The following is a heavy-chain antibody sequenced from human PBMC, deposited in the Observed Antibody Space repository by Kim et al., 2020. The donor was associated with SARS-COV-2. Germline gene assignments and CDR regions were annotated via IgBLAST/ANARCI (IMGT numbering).Heavy chain of an antibody. Sequence: GGSLRLSCAASGFTFSSYAMSWVRQAPGKGLEWVSAISGSGGSTYYADSVKGRFTISRDNSKNTLYLQMNSLRAEDTAVDYCAKVRARLLGYYYYGMDACGQGTTVTVSS. J-gene: IGHJ6*02. CDR1: GFTFSSYA. D-gene: IGHD2-8*02. CDR3: AKVRARLLGYYYYGMDA. CDR2: ISGSGGST. V-gene: IGHV3-23*01.